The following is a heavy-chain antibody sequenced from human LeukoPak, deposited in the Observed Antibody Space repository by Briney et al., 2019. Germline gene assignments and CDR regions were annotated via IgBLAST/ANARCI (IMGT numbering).Heavy chain of an antibody. CDR2: IYYSGST. V-gene: IGHV4-28*03. Sequence: SDTLSLTCAVSGYSISSSNWWGWIRQPPGKGLEWIGYIYYSGSTYYNPSLKSRVTMSVDTSKNQFSLKVRSVTAADTAVYYCARDTLKITVTTAFDIWGQGTMVTVSS. CDR1: GYSISSSNW. D-gene: IGHD4-17*01. J-gene: IGHJ3*02. CDR3: ARDTLKITVTTAFDI.